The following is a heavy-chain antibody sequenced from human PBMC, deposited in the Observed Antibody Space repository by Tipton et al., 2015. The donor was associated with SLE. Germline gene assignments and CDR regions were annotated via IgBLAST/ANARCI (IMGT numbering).Heavy chain of an antibody. CDR3: AREQNGVLMVYAIRRRNWFDP. CDR1: GGSISSSSYY. D-gene: IGHD2-8*01. Sequence: LSLTCTVSGGSISSSSYYWGWIRQPPGKGLEWIGSIYYSGNTDYNPSLRSRLTISVDTSKNQFSLKLSSVTAADTAVYYCAREQNGVLMVYAIRRRNWFDPWGQGTLVTVSS. CDR2: IYYSGNT. J-gene: IGHJ5*02. V-gene: IGHV4-39*07.